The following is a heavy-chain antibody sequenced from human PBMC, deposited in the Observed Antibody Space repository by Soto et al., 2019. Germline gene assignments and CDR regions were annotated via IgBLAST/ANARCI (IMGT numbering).Heavy chain of an antibody. V-gene: IGHV3-30*18. J-gene: IGHJ4*02. CDR3: AKDRWDGYNWAYFDY. CDR2: ISYDGSNK. CDR1: GFTFSSYC. Sequence: PGGSLRLSCAASGFTFSSYCMHWVRQAPGKGLEWVAVISYDGSNKYYADSVKGRFTISRDNSKNTLYLQMNSLRAEDTAVYYCAKDRWDGYNWAYFDYWGQGTLVTVSS. D-gene: IGHD5-12*01.